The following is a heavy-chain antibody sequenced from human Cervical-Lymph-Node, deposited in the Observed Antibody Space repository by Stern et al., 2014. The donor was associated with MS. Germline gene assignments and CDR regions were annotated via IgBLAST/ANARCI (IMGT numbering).Heavy chain of an antibody. CDR2: IHYSGNT. CDR3: ASPTGH. J-gene: IGHJ1*01. Sequence: QVQLQESGPGLVTASQTLSLTCTVSGGSVSTEGYYWSWIRQLPGKGLEWIGYIHYSGNTHYNPSLKSRVTISVDTSKNQFALKLNSVTAADTAVYYCASPTGHWGQGALVTVSS. D-gene: IGHD1-1*01. V-gene: IGHV4-31*03. CDR1: GGSVSTEGYY.